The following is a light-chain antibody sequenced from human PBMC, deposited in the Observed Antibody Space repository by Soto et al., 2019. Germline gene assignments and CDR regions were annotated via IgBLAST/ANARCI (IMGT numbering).Light chain of an antibody. J-gene: IGLJ3*02. CDR2: EVA. CDR3: SSYAGDNRLV. Sequence: QSALTQPPSASGSPGQSVTISCTGTSSDIGRYNYVSWYQQHPGKAPKLIVFEVAQRPTGVPDRFSASKSGNTASLTVSGLQAEDVADYYCSSYAGDNRLVFGGGTRLTVL. V-gene: IGLV2-8*01. CDR1: SSDIGRYNY.